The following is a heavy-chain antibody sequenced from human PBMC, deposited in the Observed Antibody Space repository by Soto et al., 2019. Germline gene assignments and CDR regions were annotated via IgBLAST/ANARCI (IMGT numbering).Heavy chain of an antibody. CDR3: ARVTYCGGDCYSGSDY. CDR2: IYYSGST. V-gene: IGHV4-61*01. D-gene: IGHD2-21*02. CDR1: GGSVSSGSYY. Sequence: PSETLSLTCTVSGGSVSSGSYYWSWIRQPPGKGLEWIGYIYYSGSTNYNPSLKSRVTISVDTSKNQFSLKLSSVTAADTAVYYCARVTYCGGDCYSGSDYWGQGTLVTV. J-gene: IGHJ4*02.